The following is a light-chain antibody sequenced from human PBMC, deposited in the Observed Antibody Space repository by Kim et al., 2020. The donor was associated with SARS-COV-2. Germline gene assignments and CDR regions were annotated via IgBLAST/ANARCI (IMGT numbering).Light chain of an antibody. CDR2: GNN. Sequence: PGQRVTIACTGSSSNIGAGYDVHWYQQVPGTAPKLLIYGNNNRPSGVPDRFSGSKSGTSASLDITGLQAEDEADYYCQSYDNSLRVFGGGTKLTVL. V-gene: IGLV1-40*01. CDR1: SSNIGAGYD. J-gene: IGLJ3*02. CDR3: QSYDNSLRV.